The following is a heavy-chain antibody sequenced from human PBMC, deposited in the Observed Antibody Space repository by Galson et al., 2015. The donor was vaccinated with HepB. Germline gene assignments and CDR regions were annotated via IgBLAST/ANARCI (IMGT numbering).Heavy chain of an antibody. CDR2: IYYSGST. Sequence: ETLSLTCTVSGGSISSSSYYWGWIRQPPGKGLEWIGSIYYSGSTYYNPSLKSRVTISVDTSKNQFSLKLSSVTAADTAVYYCARRYRPDYSSGWNTKRDWFDTWGQGTLVTVSS. D-gene: IGHD6-19*01. J-gene: IGHJ5*02. CDR3: ARRYRPDYSSGWNTKRDWFDT. CDR1: GGSISSSSYY. V-gene: IGHV4-39*01.